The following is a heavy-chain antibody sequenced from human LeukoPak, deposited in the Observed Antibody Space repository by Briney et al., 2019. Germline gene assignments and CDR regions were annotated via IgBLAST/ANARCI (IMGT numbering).Heavy chain of an antibody. J-gene: IGHJ6*03. D-gene: IGHD2-15*01. CDR2: IYYSGST. Sequence: QPSETLSLTCTVSGGSISSSSYYWGWIRQPPGKGLEWIGYIYYSGSTNYNPSLKSRVTISVDTSKNQFSLKLSSVTAADTAVYYCAREGYCSGGSCYLSYMDVWGKGTTVTISS. CDR3: AREGYCSGGSCYLSYMDV. CDR1: GGSISSSSYY. V-gene: IGHV4-61*01.